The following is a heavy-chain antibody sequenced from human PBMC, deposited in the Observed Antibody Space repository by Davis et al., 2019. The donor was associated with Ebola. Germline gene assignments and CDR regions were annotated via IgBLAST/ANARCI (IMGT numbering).Heavy chain of an antibody. CDR2: IIAYNGNT. V-gene: IGHV1-18*01. D-gene: IGHD3-9*01. CDR3: ARVDNNYYYGLDV. Sequence: SSSTYAFTSTSCGISWVRRAPGHGLVWMVWIIAYNGNTNYAHTLQGRVTMSTDTSTRTAYIELKSLRADDTAVYYCARVDNNYYYGLDVWGKGTTVTVSS. J-gene: IGHJ6*04. CDR1: AFTSTSCG.